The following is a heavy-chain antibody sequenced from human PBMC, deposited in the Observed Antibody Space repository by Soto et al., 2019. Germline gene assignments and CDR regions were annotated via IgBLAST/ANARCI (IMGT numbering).Heavy chain of an antibody. CDR3: ARVYGSLEGYCSSTSCYISH. V-gene: IGHV3-21*01. J-gene: IGHJ4*02. Sequence: GGSLRLSCAASGFTFSDYTMNWVRQAPGKGLEWVSSISSSSTYIYYADSVKGRFTISRDNAKNSLFLQMNSLRAEDTAVYYCARVYGSLEGYCSSTSCYISHWGQGVLVTVSS. CDR1: GFTFSDYT. CDR2: ISSSSTYI. D-gene: IGHD2-2*02.